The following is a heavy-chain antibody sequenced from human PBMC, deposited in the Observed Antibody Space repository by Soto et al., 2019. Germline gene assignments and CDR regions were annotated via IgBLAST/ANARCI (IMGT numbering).Heavy chain of an antibody. Sequence: QVQLVESGGGVVQPGGSLRLSCVASGFVSASFGMHWVRQTPAKGLEWVAGISYNGKKKYYGDSVTGRSTISRDNLKNTLFLQLNNVKVEDTALYFCAKNSAPITMERGFFDVWGQGTLVTVSS. CDR1: GFVSASFG. D-gene: IGHD3-10*01. V-gene: IGHV3-30*18. J-gene: IGHJ4*02. CDR3: AKNSAPITMERGFFDV. CDR2: ISYNGKKK.